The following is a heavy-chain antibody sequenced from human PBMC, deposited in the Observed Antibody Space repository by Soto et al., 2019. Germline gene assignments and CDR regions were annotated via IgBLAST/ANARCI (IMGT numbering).Heavy chain of an antibody. Sequence: SETLSLTCTVSGDSVTDYFWSWIRQPPGKGLEWIGHMYHGGRTNYSPSLKSRVTMSLDSSKNQFSLNLSSVTAADTAVYFCARDPGYCTNGVCPIFDFWGQGVLVTVSS. CDR3: ARDPGYCTNGVCPIFDF. CDR1: GDSVTDYF. CDR2: MYHGGRT. J-gene: IGHJ4*02. V-gene: IGHV4-59*02. D-gene: IGHD2-8*01.